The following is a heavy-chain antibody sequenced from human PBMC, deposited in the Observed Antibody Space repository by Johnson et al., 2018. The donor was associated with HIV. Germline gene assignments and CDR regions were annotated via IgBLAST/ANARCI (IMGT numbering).Heavy chain of an antibody. V-gene: IGHV3-7*03. D-gene: IGHD2-15*01. CDR1: GFIFSGYW. J-gene: IGHJ3*02. CDR3: AREPEGWAFDI. CDR2: IKYDGSGK. Sequence: VQLVESGGGLVQPGGSLRLSCAASGFIFSGYWMNWVRQAPGKGLEWVAGIKYDGSGKFCVDAVKGRFTISRDNAKDSLNLQMNSLRTEDTALYYCAREPEGWAFDIWGQGTMVTVSS.